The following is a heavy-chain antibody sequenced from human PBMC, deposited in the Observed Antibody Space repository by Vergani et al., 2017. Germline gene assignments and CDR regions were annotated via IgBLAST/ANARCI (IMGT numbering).Heavy chain of an antibody. V-gene: IGHV3-33*08. J-gene: IGHJ4*02. D-gene: IGHD3-10*01. CDR3: ARAAMVRGVIITPQFDY. CDR1: GFTFSSYG. CDR2: IWYDGSNK. Sequence: VQLLESGGGLVQPGGSLRLSCAASGFTFSSYGMHWVRQAPGKGLEWVAVIWYDGSNKYYADSVKGRFTISRDNSKNTLYLQMNSLRAEDTAVYYCARAAMVRGVIITPQFDYWGQGTLVTVSS.